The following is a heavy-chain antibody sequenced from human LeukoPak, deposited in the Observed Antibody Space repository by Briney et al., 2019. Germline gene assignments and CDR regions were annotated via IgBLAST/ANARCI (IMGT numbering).Heavy chain of an antibody. J-gene: IGHJ4*02. V-gene: IGHV3-74*01. D-gene: IGHD4-11*01. Sequence: GGSLRLSCVSSGFTFSSYWMHWVRQAPGKGLVWVSRINTDGRTTTYADSVKGRFTISRDNAKDTLYLQMNSLRAEDTAVYYCVRSAFLTTEFYFDYWGQGTLVTVSS. CDR3: VRSAFLTTEFYFDY. CDR2: INTDGRTT. CDR1: GFTFSSYW.